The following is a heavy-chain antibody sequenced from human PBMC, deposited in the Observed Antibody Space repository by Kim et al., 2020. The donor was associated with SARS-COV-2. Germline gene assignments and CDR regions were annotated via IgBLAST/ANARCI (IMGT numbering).Heavy chain of an antibody. CDR2: IKSKTDGGTT. D-gene: IGHD1-26*01. CDR1: GFTFSNAW. V-gene: IGHV3-15*01. J-gene: IGHJ4*02. CDR3: TTLIVGATFWIDY. Sequence: GGSLRLSCAASGFTFSNAWMSWVRQAPGKGLEWVGRIKSKTDGGTTDYAAPVKGRFTISRDDSKNTLYLQMNSLKTEDTAVYYCTTLIVGATFWIDYWGQGTLVTVSS.